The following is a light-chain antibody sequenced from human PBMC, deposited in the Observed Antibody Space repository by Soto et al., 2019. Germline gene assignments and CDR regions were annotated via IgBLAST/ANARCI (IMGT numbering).Light chain of an antibody. Sequence: DIQLTQSPSFLSASVGERVTITCRASQGITTWMAWYQQKPGKAPKLLVYDASTLQSGVATRFSGSGSGTEFTLIISGLQPEDSATYYCQQYTNTNNPWMFGQGTKVDI. CDR1: QGITTW. CDR2: DAS. J-gene: IGKJ1*01. V-gene: IGKV1-5*01. CDR3: QQYTNTNNPWM.